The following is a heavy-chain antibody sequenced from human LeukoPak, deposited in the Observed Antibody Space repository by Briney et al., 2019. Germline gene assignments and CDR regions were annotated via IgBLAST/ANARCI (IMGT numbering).Heavy chain of an antibody. D-gene: IGHD2-2*02. CDR3: ARLSCSSTSCYRDYYYYGMDV. CDR1: GYSFTSYW. V-gene: IGHV5-51*01. CDR2: IYPGDSDT. J-gene: IGHJ6*02. Sequence: GAALQISCKGAGYSFTSYWIGGVRQLPGKGLEWMGIIYPGDSDTRYSPSFQGQVTISADKSISTASLQWSSLKASDTAMYYCARLSCSSTSCYRDYYYYGMDVWGQGTTVTVSS.